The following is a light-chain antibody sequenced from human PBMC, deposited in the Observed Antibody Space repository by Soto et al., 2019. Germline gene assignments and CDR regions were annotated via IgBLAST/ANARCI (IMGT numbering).Light chain of an antibody. CDR2: DAS. CDR1: ENTSRW. CDR3: QQYKSYSWT. V-gene: IGKV1-5*01. J-gene: IGKJ1*01. Sequence: DNRLTQYPSALRASIKDSVPSTCRASENTSRWVAWYQQQTENAPKLLIYDASRLESGVPSRFSGSASGTEFTLTISSLQPDDFAPYCCQQYKSYSWTFCQ.